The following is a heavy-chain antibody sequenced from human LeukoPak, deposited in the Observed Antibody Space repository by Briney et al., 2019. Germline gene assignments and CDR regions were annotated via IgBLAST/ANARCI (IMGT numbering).Heavy chain of an antibody. Sequence: GGSPRLSCAASGFTVSTNYMSWVRQAPGKGLEWVSVIYSGGSTYYADSVKGRFTISRDNSKNTLYLQMNSLRAEDTAVYYCAKIAATLTLGYWGQGTLVTVSS. CDR2: IYSGGST. J-gene: IGHJ4*02. D-gene: IGHD4-17*01. V-gene: IGHV3-66*01. CDR1: GFTVSTNY. CDR3: AKIAATLTLGY.